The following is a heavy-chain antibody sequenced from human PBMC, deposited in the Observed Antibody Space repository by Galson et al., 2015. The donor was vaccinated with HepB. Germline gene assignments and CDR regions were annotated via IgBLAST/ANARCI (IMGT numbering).Heavy chain of an antibody. CDR3: ARVPIAPRHWFDP. CDR1: GGSIRSVTYY. Sequence: TLSLTCAVSGGSIRSVTYYWSWIRQHPGKGLEYIGYIHPSGSTYYSPSLKGRVTISVDTSKDQFSLELSSVTAADTAVYYCARVPIAPRHWFDPWGQGTLVTVSS. D-gene: IGHD6-6*01. V-gene: IGHV4-31*11. J-gene: IGHJ5*02. CDR2: IHPSGST.